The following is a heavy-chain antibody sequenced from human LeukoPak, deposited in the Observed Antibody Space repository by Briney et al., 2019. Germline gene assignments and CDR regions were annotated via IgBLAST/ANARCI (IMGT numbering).Heavy chain of an antibody. CDR1: GFTFSSYS. CDR3: ARDEDVDPNDYYYYMDV. J-gene: IGHJ6*03. D-gene: IGHD2-8*01. Sequence: PGGSLRLSCAASGFTFSSYSMNWVRQAPGKGLEWVSSISSSSSYIYYADSVKGRFTISRDNAKNSLYLQMNSLRAEDTAVYYCARDEDVDPNDYYYYMDVWGKGTTVTISS. V-gene: IGHV3-21*01. CDR2: ISSSSSYI.